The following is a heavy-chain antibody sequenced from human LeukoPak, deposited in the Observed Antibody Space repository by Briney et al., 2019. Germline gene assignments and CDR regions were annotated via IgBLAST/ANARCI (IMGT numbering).Heavy chain of an antibody. Sequence: SVKVSCKASGGTFSSYAISWVRQAPGQGLEWMGGIIPIFGTANYAQKFQGRVTITTDESTSTACMELSSLRSEDTAVYYCARDSVTFDSSGYQTEELDYWGQGTLVTVSS. CDR3: ARDSVTFDSSGYQTEELDY. V-gene: IGHV1-69*05. J-gene: IGHJ4*02. CDR2: IIPIFGTA. D-gene: IGHD3-22*01. CDR1: GGTFSSYA.